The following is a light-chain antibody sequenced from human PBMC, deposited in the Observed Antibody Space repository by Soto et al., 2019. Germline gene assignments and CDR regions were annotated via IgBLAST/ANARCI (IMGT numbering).Light chain of an antibody. CDR2: DSI. V-gene: IGLV1-40*01. CDR1: SSNIGAGYE. CDR3: QSYDSRLSGAV. Sequence: QPVLTQPPSVSGAPGQRITISCTGSSSNIGAGYEVHWYQQLPGTAPKLLIYDSINRPSGVPDRFSGSKSATSASLAITGLQAEDEADYYCQSYDSRLSGAVFGGATKLTVL. J-gene: IGLJ3*02.